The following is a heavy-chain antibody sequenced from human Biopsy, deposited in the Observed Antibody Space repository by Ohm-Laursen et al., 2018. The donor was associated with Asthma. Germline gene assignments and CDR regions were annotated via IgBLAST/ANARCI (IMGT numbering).Heavy chain of an antibody. D-gene: IGHD1-26*01. CDR1: GFTFSNYG. V-gene: IGHV3-30*18. CDR2: ISFDGSNK. Sequence: SLRLSCAASGFTFSNYGMHWVRQAPGKGLDWVAVISFDGSNKNYTDSVKGRFTISRDNSRNTLHLQMNSLRAEDTAVYYCAKDVFPGWELRRGPDDWGQGSLVTVSS. CDR3: AKDVFPGWELRRGPDD. J-gene: IGHJ4*02.